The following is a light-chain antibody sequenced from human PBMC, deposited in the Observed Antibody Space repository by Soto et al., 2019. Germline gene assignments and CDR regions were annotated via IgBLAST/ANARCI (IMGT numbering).Light chain of an antibody. V-gene: IGKV3D-20*02. J-gene: IGKJ4*01. Sequence: EIVMTQSPATRSVSPGERATLSCSASQSVSSSYLAWYQQKPGQAPRPLIYDASNRATGIPARFSGSGAGTDFTLTISSLETEDFALYYCQHRANWPLTFGGGTKVDNK. CDR3: QHRANWPLT. CDR2: DAS. CDR1: QSVSSSY.